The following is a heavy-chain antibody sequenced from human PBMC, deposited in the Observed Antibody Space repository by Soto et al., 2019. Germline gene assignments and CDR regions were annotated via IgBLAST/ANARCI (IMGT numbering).Heavy chain of an antibody. CDR2: IGHSGST. CDR3: ARHGGYYFDY. CDR1: GGSFSGYY. Sequence: QVQLQQWGAGLLKPSETLSVTCAVYGGSFSGYYWSWIRQPPGKGLEWIGEIGHSGSTIYNPSLESRVSISEDSSNNHFSLKLNSLTAADTAVYYCARHGGYYFDYWGQGAPVTVSS. D-gene: IGHD3-16*01. J-gene: IGHJ4*02. V-gene: IGHV4-34*01.